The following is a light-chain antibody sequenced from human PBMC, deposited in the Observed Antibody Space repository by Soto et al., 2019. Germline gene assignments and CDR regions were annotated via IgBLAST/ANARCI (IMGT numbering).Light chain of an antibody. CDR3: SSYTTSVTRVV. CDR1: SSDVGGYNF. J-gene: IGLJ2*01. CDR2: EVS. Sequence: QSALTQPASVSGSPGQSITISCTGTSSDVGGYNFVSWYQQHPGNAPKLMIYEVSNRPSGVSNRFSGSKSGNTASLTISGLQAEDEAAYYCSSYTTSVTRVVFGGGTKVTVL. V-gene: IGLV2-14*01.